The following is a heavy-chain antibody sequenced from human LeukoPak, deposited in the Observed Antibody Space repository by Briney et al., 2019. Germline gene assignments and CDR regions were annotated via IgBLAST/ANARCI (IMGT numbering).Heavy chain of an antibody. Sequence: PSETLSPTCTVSGGSLSHYYLSWIRQPPGKGLEWIGYIQTTGHTNYNPSLKSRVTISEDMSKNQFSLKLRSVTAADTAVYYCARGDYYAGGGRNWFDPWGQGTLVTVSS. V-gene: IGHV4-4*08. CDR3: ARGDYYAGGGRNWFDP. CDR1: GGSLSHYY. CDR2: IQTTGHT. D-gene: IGHD3-16*01. J-gene: IGHJ5*02.